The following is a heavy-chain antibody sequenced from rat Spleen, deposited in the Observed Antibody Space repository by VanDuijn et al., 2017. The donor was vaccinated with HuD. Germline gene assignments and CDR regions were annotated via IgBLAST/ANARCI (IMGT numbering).Heavy chain of an antibody. CDR1: GFTFSNYG. CDR3: ARGGNWVNWYFDF. J-gene: IGHJ1*01. CDR2: ISYDGGST. Sequence: EVQLMESGGGLVQPGRSMKLSCAASGFTFSNYGMAWVRQAPKKGLEWVAYISYDGGSTYYRDPVKGRFTISRDNAKSTLYLQMDSLRSEDTATYYCARGGNWVNWYFDFWGPGTMVTVSS. V-gene: IGHV5-29*01. D-gene: IGHD5-1*01.